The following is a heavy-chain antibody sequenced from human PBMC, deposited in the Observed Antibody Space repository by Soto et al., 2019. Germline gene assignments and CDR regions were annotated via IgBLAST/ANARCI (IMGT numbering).Heavy chain of an antibody. Sequence: ASVKVSCKASGYTFTSYGISWVRQAPGQGLEWMGWISAYNGNTNYAQKLQGRVTMTTDTSTSTAYMELRSLRSDDTAVYYCARGHSRIDYIWGSYRNDAFDIWGQGTMVTVSS. D-gene: IGHD3-16*02. J-gene: IGHJ3*02. V-gene: IGHV1-18*01. CDR1: GYTFTSYG. CDR2: ISAYNGNT. CDR3: ARGHSRIDYIWGSYRNDAFDI.